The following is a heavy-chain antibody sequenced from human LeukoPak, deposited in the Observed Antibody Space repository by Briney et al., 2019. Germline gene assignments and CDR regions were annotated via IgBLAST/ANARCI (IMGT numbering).Heavy chain of an antibody. CDR1: GYTFTDYY. CDR2: INPYSGGT. CDR3: AGPPTAYSSYYYYGMDV. J-gene: IGHJ6*02. D-gene: IGHD3-9*01. Sequence: ASVKVSCKASGYTFTDYYIHWVRQAPGQGLEWMGRINPYSGGTTYAQKFQGRVTMTRDTSISTAYMELSSLKSDDAAVYYCAGPPTAYSSYYYYGMDVWGQGTTVTVS. V-gene: IGHV1-2*06.